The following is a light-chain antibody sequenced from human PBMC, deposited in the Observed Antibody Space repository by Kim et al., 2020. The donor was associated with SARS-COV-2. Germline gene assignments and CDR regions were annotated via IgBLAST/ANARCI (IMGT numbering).Light chain of an antibody. V-gene: IGKV3-20*01. CDR3: QQYGTSLRT. Sequence: IVLTQSPGTLSLSPGERATLSCSASQSVTSSYLAWYQQKPGQPPRLLIYGASNRATGIPDRFSGSGSGTDFTLTISRPESEDLAVYYCQQYGTSLRTFGQGTKVDIK. J-gene: IGKJ1*01. CDR2: GAS. CDR1: QSVTSSY.